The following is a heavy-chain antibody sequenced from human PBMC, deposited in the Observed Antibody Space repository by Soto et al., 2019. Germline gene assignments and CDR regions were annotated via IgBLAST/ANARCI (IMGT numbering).Heavy chain of an antibody. D-gene: IGHD3-10*01. J-gene: IGHJ4*02. CDR1: GGSISSYY. CDR2: IYVNGNI. V-gene: IGHV4-59*08. Sequence: QVQLQESGPGLVKPSETLSLTCSVSGGSISSYYWSWIRQPPGKGLEWIGYIYVNGNINYNPSLKSRVTISVHTSQNHSSLRLTSVPAADTAVYYCAKHGRPDGSRENYFDNWGQGTLVTVSS. CDR3: AKHGRPDGSRENYFDN.